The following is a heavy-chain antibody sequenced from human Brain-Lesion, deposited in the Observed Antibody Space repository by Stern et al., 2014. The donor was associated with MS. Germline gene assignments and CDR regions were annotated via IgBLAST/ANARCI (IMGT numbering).Heavy chain of an antibody. CDR1: GYTFTGFF. J-gene: IGHJ4*02. CDR2: VNPNTGVT. Sequence: QVQLVQSGAEVKKPGASVKVSCTASGYTFTGFFLHWVRQAPGQGLEWVGWVNPNTGVTQSAQKVPGSVTLTRDPFIHTLYMGLNRLKSDDTAVFYCARGYPFFDNWGQGPLVTVSS. D-gene: IGHD2-15*01. V-gene: IGHV1-2*04. CDR3: ARGYPFFDN.